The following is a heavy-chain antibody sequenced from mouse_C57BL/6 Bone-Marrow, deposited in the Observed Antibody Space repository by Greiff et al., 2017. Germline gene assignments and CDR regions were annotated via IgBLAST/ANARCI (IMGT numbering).Heavy chain of an antibody. CDR3: ARCLDYYGSSDV. V-gene: IGHV1-58*01. D-gene: IGHD1-1*01. CDR1: GYTFTSYG. Sequence: EVHLVESGAELVRPGSSVKMSCKTSGYTFTSYGINWVKQRPGQGLEWIGYIYIGNGYTEYNEKFKGKATLTSDTSSSTAYMQRSILTSEDSAIYVCARCLDYYGSSDVWGTGTTVTVSS. J-gene: IGHJ1*03. CDR2: IYIGNGYT.